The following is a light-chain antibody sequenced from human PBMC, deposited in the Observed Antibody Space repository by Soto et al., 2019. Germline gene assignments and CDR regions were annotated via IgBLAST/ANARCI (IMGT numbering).Light chain of an antibody. CDR2: GNT. CDR1: SSNIGAGYD. J-gene: IGLJ2*01. V-gene: IGLV1-40*01. CDR3: QSYDSSLSGSV. Sequence: QSAVTQPPSVSGAPGQRVTISCTGSSSNIGAGYDVHWYQQLPGTAPKLLIYGNTNRPSGVPDRFSGSKSGTSASLAITGLQPEDEADYYCQSYDSSLSGSVFGGGTKLTVL.